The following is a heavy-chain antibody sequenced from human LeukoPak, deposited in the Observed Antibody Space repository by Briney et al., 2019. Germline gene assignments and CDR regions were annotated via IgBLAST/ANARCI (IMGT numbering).Heavy chain of an antibody. CDR3: ARDQLQARFPDY. J-gene: IGHJ4*02. CDR1: GGSISSYY. V-gene: IGHV4-59*01. D-gene: IGHD6-6*01. CDR2: IYYSGST. Sequence: SETLSLTCTVSGGSISSYYWSWIRQPPGKGLEWIGYIYYSGSTNYNPSLKSRVTISVDTSKNQFSLKLSSVTAADTAVYYCARDQLQARFPDYWGQGTLVTVSS.